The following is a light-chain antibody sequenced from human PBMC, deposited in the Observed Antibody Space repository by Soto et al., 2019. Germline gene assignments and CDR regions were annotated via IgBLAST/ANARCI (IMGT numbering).Light chain of an antibody. CDR3: HQTFTPPLT. Sequence: DIEMTQSPSSLSASVGDSVTITCRASQSISNFLTWYRKSPGRAPELLIYAASTLQSGVPSRFSGSGSGTDFTLTIRSLXXEDFATYWCHQTFTPPLTFGGGTKV. J-gene: IGKJ4*01. CDR1: QSISNF. V-gene: IGKV1-39*01. CDR2: AAS.